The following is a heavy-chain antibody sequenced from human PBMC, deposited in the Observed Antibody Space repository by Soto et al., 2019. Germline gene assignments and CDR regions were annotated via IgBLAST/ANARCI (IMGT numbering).Heavy chain of an antibody. D-gene: IGHD5-12*01. Sequence: GGSLRLSCAASGFTFSNAWMSWVRQAPGKGLEWVGRIKSKTDGGTTDYAAPVKGRFTISRDDSKNTLYLQMNSLKTEDTAVYYCTTGDSGYDGYYYMDVWGKGTTVTVSS. J-gene: IGHJ6*03. CDR1: GFTFSNAW. V-gene: IGHV3-15*01. CDR3: TTGDSGYDGYYYMDV. CDR2: IKSKTDGGTT.